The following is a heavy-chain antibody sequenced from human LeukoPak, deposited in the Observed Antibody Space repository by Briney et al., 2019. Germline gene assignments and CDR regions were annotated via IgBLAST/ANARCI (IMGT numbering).Heavy chain of an antibody. CDR3: ARGGQYCGGDCFDY. Sequence: GGSLRLSCGASGFTFSTYEMNWVRQAPGKGLEWVSYISSTSTMSYADSVKGRFTISRDNAKNSLYLQMNSLRAEDTAVYYCARGGQYCGGDCFDYWGQGTLVTVSS. D-gene: IGHD2-21*01. J-gene: IGHJ4*02. CDR1: GFTFSTYE. V-gene: IGHV3-48*03. CDR2: ISSTSTM.